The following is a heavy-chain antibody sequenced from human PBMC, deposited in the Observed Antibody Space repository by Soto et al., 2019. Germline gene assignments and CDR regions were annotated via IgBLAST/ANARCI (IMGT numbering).Heavy chain of an antibody. D-gene: IGHD5-12*01. CDR3: ARTTDIVATYYYYGMDV. V-gene: IGHV5-51*01. Sequence: GESLKISCKGSGYSFTSYWIGWVRQMPGKGLEWMGIIYPGDSDTRYSPSFQGQVTISADKSISTAYLQWSSLKASDTAIYYCARTTDIVATYYYYGMDVWGQGTTVTVSS. CDR2: IYPGDSDT. CDR1: GYSFTSYW. J-gene: IGHJ6*02.